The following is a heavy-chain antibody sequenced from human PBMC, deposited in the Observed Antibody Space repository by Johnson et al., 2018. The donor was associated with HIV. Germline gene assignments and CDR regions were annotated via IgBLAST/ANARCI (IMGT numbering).Heavy chain of an antibody. V-gene: IGHV3-64*01. Sequence: VQLVESGGGLVQSGRSLRLSCAASGFTFSSYAMHWVRQAPGKGLEYVSAISSDGGSSYSANSVKGRFTISRDNSKNTLFLQMGSLRAEDMAVYYCARRAHDAFDIWGQGTMVTVSS. CDR3: ARRAHDAFDI. CDR2: ISSDGGSS. J-gene: IGHJ3*02. CDR1: GFTFSSYA.